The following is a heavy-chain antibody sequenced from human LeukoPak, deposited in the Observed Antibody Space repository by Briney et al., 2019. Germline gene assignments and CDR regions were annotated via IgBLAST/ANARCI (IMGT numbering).Heavy chain of an antibody. CDR1: GGSICSSSYY. D-gene: IGHD2-2*01. CDR3: ARHSRILFDP. Sequence: SESLSLTCTVSGGSICSSSYYWGWIRPPPGQGLEWIGSICYSGSTYSNPSLRSRVTISLDTSKNQFSLKLSSGTAADTAVYYCARHSRILFDPCGQGTLLTASS. CDR2: ICYSGST. V-gene: IGHV4-39*01. J-gene: IGHJ5*02.